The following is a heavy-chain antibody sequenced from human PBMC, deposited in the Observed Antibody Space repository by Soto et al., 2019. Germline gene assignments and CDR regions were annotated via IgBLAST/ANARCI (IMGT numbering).Heavy chain of an antibody. Sequence: ASVKVSCKASGYTSTSYDINWVRQATGQGLEWMGWMNPNSGNTGYAQKFQGRVTMTRNTSISTAYMELSSLRSEDTAVYYCARPRTPTDFWSGYFREYGMDVWGQGTTVTVSS. CDR2: MNPNSGNT. V-gene: IGHV1-8*01. D-gene: IGHD3-3*01. CDR3: ARPRTPTDFWSGYFREYGMDV. J-gene: IGHJ6*02. CDR1: GYTSTSYD.